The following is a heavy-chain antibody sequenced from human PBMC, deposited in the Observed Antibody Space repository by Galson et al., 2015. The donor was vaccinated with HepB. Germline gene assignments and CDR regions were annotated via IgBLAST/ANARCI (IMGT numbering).Heavy chain of an antibody. D-gene: IGHD4-17*01. Sequence: SLRLSCAASGFTFSSYSMNWVRQAPGKGLEWVSSISSSSSYLYYADSVKGRFTISRDNAKNSLYLQMNSLRAEDTAVYYCARGYYGDYAVDYWGQGTLVTVSS. CDR3: ARGYYGDYAVDY. CDR2: ISSSSSYL. V-gene: IGHV3-21*01. J-gene: IGHJ4*02. CDR1: GFTFSSYS.